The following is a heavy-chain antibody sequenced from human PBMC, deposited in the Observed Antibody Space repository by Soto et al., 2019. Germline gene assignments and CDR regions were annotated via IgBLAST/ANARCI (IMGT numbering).Heavy chain of an antibody. J-gene: IGHJ4*02. D-gene: IGHD1-1*01. CDR3: ASKTWNDGSFDY. Sequence: ASVKVSCKVSGYTLTELSMHWVRQAPGKGLEWMGGFDPEDGETIYAQKFQGRVTMTEDTSTDTAYMELSSLRSEDTAVYYCASKTWNDGSFDYWGQGTLVTVSS. V-gene: IGHV1-24*01. CDR1: GYTLTELS. CDR2: FDPEDGET.